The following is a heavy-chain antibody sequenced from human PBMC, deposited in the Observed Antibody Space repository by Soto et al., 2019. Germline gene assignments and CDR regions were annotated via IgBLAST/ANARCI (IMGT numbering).Heavy chain of an antibody. J-gene: IGHJ2*01. V-gene: IGHV2-5*02. CDR1: GFSLSTSGVA. CDR2: IYWDEDK. D-gene: IGHD4-4*01. CDR3: VLQYWNNTNFYFDL. Sequence: QITLKESGPELVKPTQTLTLTCTFSGFSLSTSGVAVGWIRQPPGKALEWLSLIYWDEDKRYTPSPKSRLTITKETSKNQVVLTITNLDPVDTATYYCVLQYWNNTNFYFDLWSRGSLVTVSS.